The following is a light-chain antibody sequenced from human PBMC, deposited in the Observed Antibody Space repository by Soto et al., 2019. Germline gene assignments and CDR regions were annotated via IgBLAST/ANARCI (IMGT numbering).Light chain of an antibody. Sequence: QSVLTQPPSVSGSPGQSVTISCTGSSNDVASNYRVSWYQQPPGTAPKLVIYGVTKRPSGVPDRFSGSRSGNTASLTISGLQAEDEADYFCNSYTDSSAYVFGTGTKLTVL. CDR2: GVT. J-gene: IGLJ1*01. CDR3: NSYTDSSAYV. CDR1: SNDVASNYR. V-gene: IGLV2-18*02.